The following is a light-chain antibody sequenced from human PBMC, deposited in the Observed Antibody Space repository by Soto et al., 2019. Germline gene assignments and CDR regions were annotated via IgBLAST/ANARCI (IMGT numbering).Light chain of an antibody. CDR3: SSYTSSSTLVV. CDR1: SSDVGGYNY. J-gene: IGLJ2*01. V-gene: IGLV2-14*01. CDR2: EVS. Sequence: QPVLTQPASVSGSPGQSITISCTGTSSDVGGYNYVSWYQQHPGKAPKLMIYEVSNRPSGVSTRFSGSKSGNTASLTISGLQAEDEADYYCSSYTSSSTLVVFGGGTKLTVL.